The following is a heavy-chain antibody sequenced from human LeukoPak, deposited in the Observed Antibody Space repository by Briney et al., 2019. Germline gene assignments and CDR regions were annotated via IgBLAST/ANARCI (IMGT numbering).Heavy chain of an antibody. CDR2: LNAHSGRT. J-gene: IGHJ4*02. CDR3: ARYYGSGELDS. V-gene: IGHV1-8*03. D-gene: IGHD3-10*01. CDR1: GYTFTNYD. Sequence: ASVKVSCKASGYTFTNYDINGVRQVTGQGLEGMGWLNAHSGRTGFAQNFQGRVTITRNTSISTAYMELSSLRFEDTAVYYCARYYGSGELDSWGQGTLVTVSS.